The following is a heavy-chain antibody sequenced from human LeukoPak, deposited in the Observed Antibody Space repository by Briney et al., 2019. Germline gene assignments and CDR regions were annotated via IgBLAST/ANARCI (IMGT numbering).Heavy chain of an antibody. Sequence: ASVKVSCKASGYTFTGYYRHWVRQAPGQGLEWMGWINPNSGGTNYAQKFQGRVTMTRDTSISTAYMELSRLRSDDTAVYYYARDPGYYDSSGYPVFGYWGQGTLVTVSS. CDR1: GYTFTGYY. J-gene: IGHJ4*02. V-gene: IGHV1-2*02. CDR3: ARDPGYYDSSGYPVFGY. CDR2: INPNSGGT. D-gene: IGHD3-22*01.